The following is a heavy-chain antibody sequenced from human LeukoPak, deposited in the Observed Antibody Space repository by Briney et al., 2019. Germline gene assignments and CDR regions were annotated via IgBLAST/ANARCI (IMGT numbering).Heavy chain of an antibody. CDR2: INPNSGAT. V-gene: IGHV1-2*02. J-gene: IGHJ4*02. CDR3: ARVAYCTKGVCINFDL. CDR1: GYTFTGSY. D-gene: IGHD2-8*01. Sequence: GASVKVSCKASGYTFTGSYIHWMRQAPGQGLEWMGWINPNSGATKYAQKFQGRVTVTRDTSTSTAYMELSGLRPDDAAVYYCARVAYCTKGVCINFDLWGQGTLVTVSS.